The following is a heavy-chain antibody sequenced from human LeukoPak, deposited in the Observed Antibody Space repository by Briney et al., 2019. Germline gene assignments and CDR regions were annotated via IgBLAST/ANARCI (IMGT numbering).Heavy chain of an antibody. Sequence: PGRSLRLSCAASGFTFRSYGMHWVRQAPGKGLEWVAVISYDGSNKYYADSVKSRFTISRDNSKNTLYLQMNSLRAEDTAVYYCAKDLSPGYSSSWYGFDYWGQGTLVTVSS. D-gene: IGHD6-13*01. CDR3: AKDLSPGYSSSWYGFDY. J-gene: IGHJ4*02. CDR2: ISYDGSNK. V-gene: IGHV3-30*18. CDR1: GFTFRSYG.